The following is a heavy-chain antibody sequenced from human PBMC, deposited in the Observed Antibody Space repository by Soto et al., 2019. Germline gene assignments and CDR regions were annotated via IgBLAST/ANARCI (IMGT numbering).Heavy chain of an antibody. CDR1: GFTFSSYG. Sequence: QVQLVESGGGVVQPGRSLRLSCAASGFTFSSYGMHWVRQAPGKGLEWVAVISYDGSNKYYADSVKGRFTISRDNSKNTLYLQMNSLRAEDTAVYYCAKDVPAYQRLSVGPFDPWGQGTLVNVSS. D-gene: IGHD2-2*01. CDR2: ISYDGSNK. V-gene: IGHV3-30*18. CDR3: AKDVPAYQRLSVGPFDP. J-gene: IGHJ5*02.